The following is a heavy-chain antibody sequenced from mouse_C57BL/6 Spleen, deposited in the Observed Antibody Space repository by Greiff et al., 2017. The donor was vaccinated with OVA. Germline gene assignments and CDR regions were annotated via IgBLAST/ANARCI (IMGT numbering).Heavy chain of an antibody. V-gene: IGHV5-17*01. CDR2: ISSGSSTI. D-gene: IGHD2-2*01. CDR1: GFTFSDYG. Sequence: EVQLVESGGGLVKPGGSLKLSCAASGFTFSDYGMHWVRQAPEKGLEWVAYISSGSSTIYYADTVKGRFTISRDNAKNTLFLQMTSLRSEDTAMYYCARRYGYDLFAYWGQGTLVTVSA. J-gene: IGHJ3*01. CDR3: ARRYGYDLFAY.